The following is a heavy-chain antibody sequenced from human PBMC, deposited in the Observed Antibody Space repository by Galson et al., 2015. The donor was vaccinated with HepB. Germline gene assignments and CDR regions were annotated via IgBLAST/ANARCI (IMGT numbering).Heavy chain of an antibody. V-gene: IGHV3-23*01. J-gene: IGHJ3*02. CDR3: AKVGYYDFWSGYISSFDI. Sequence: SLRLSCAASGFTFSTYAMSWVRQAPGKGLEWVSTISGNGGSTYDADSVKGRFTISRDNSKKTLYLQMNSLRAEDTAVYYCAKVGYYDFWSGYISSFDIWGQGTMVTVSS. CDR2: ISGNGGST. CDR1: GFTFSTYA. D-gene: IGHD3-3*01.